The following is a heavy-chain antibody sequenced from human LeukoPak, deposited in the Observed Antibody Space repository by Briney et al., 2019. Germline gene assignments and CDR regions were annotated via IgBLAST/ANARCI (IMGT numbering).Heavy chain of an antibody. V-gene: IGHV4-59*01. CDR1: GGSISSYY. Sequence: SETLSLTCTVSGGSISSYYWSWIRQPPGKGLEWIGYIYYSGSTNYNPSLKSRVTISVDTSKNQFSLKLSSVTAADTAVYYCARTYSGSTPDFDYWGQGTLVTVSS. CDR3: ARTYSGSTPDFDY. CDR2: IYYSGST. J-gene: IGHJ4*02. D-gene: IGHD1-26*01.